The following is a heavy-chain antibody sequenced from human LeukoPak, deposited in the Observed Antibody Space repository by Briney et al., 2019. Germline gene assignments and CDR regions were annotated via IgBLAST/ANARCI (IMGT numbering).Heavy chain of an antibody. V-gene: IGHV3-74*01. D-gene: IGHD3-10*01. CDR2: INSDGSST. J-gene: IGHJ4*02. CDR3: TGNYYGSGSYADFDY. Sequence: GGSLRLSCAASGFTFSSYWMHWVRQAPGKGLVWVSRINSDGSSTSYADSVKGRFIISRDNAKNSLYLQMDSLKTEDTAVYYCTGNYYGSGSYADFDYWGQGTLVTVSS. CDR1: GFTFSSYW.